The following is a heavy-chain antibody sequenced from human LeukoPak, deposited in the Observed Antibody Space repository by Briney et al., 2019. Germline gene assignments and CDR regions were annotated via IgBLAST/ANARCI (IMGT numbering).Heavy chain of an antibody. D-gene: IGHD3-22*01. J-gene: IGHJ5*02. V-gene: IGHV4-59*01. Sequence: PETLSLTCTVSGGSISSYYWSWLRQPPGKGLEWIGYIYYSGSTNYNPSLKSRVTISVDTSKNQFSLKLSSVTAADTAVYYCARGRYYYDSSGYYYVEGWFDPWGQGTLVTVSS. CDR1: GGSISSYY. CDR3: ARGRYYYDSSGYYYVEGWFDP. CDR2: IYYSGST.